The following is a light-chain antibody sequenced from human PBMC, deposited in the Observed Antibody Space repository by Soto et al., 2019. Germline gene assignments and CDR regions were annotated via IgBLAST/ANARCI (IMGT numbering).Light chain of an antibody. CDR3: MQALQTTWT. CDR2: LGA. Sequence: DIVMTQSPLSLPVTPGEPASISCRSSQSLLHSNGYNYLDWYLQKPGQSPQLLTYLGANRASWVPDRFSGSGSGTDFTLKISRVEAEDVGVYYCMQALQTTWTFGQGTKVDIK. CDR1: QSLLHSNGYNY. J-gene: IGKJ1*01. V-gene: IGKV2-28*01.